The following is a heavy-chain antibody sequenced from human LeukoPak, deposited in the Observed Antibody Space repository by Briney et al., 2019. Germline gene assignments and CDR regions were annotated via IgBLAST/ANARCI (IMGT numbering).Heavy chain of an antibody. CDR2: ISGSGNYT. CDR3: AKRPPFYGDYAYDS. Sequence: PGGTLRLSCAASGFTFRSSAMKWVRQAPGKGLEWVSFISGSGNYTYYADSVKGRFTISRDNSKNTLYLQMNSLRAEDTAVYYCAKRPPFYGDYAYDSWGQGTLVTVSS. J-gene: IGHJ4*02. V-gene: IGHV3-23*01. CDR1: GFTFRSSA. D-gene: IGHD4-17*01.